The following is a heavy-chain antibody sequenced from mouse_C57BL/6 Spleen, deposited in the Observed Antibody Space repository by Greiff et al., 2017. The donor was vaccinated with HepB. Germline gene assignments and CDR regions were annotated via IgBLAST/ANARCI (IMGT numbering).Heavy chain of an antibody. V-gene: IGHV1-7*01. Sequence: QVHVKQSGAELAKPGASVKLSCKASGYTFTSYWMHWVKQRPGQGLEWIGYINPSSGYTKYNQKFKDKATLTADKSSSTAYMQLSSLTYEDSAVYYCARAEEIYYDYDGSFDVWGTGTTVTVSS. J-gene: IGHJ1*03. CDR2: INPSSGYT. CDR1: GYTFTSYW. D-gene: IGHD2-4*01. CDR3: ARAEEIYYDYDGSFDV.